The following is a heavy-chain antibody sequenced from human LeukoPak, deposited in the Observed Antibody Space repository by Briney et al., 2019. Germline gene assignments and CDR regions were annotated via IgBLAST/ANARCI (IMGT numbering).Heavy chain of an antibody. D-gene: IGHD3-22*01. CDR1: GFTFSSYA. V-gene: IGHV3-23*01. J-gene: IGHJ4*02. CDR3: AKEMAMGYYYDSSGYAT. Sequence: GGSLRLSCAASGFTFSSYAMSWVRQAPGKGLEWVSAISGSGGSTYYADSVKGQFTISRDNSKNTLYMQMNSLRAEDTAVYYCAKEMAMGYYYDSSGYATWGQGTLVTVSS. CDR2: ISGSGGST.